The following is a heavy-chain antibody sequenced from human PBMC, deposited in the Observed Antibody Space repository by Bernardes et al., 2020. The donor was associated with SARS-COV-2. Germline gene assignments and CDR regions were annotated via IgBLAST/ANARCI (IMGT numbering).Heavy chain of an antibody. J-gene: IGHJ5*02. Sequence: ASVKVSRKVSGYTLTELSMHWVRQAPGKGLEWMGGFDPEDGETIYAQKFQGRVTMTEDTPTDTAYMELSSLRSEDTAVYYCATVPPFISGWYLSVHPNWFDPWGQGTLVTVSS. D-gene: IGHD6-19*01. CDR2: FDPEDGET. CDR3: ATVPPFISGWYLSVHPNWFDP. CDR1: GYTLTELS. V-gene: IGHV1-24*01.